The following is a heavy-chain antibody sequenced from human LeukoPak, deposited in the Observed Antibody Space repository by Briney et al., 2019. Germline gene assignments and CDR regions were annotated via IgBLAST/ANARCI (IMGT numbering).Heavy chain of an antibody. Sequence: GSVKVSCKASGYTFTGYYMHWVRQAPGQGLEWMGWINTDTGNPTYAQGFTGHYVFSLDTSVSTAYLQIISLKAEDTAVYYCARAGLTGSKVAFDVWGHGTMVTVSS. CDR1: GYTFTGYY. CDR3: ARAGLTGSKVAFDV. J-gene: IGHJ3*01. D-gene: IGHD1-20*01. CDR2: INTDTGNP. V-gene: IGHV7-4-1*02.